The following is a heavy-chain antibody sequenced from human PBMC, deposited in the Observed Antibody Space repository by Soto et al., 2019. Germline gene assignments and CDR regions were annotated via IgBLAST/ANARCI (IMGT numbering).Heavy chain of an antibody. CDR2: IYYSGST. D-gene: IGHD1-26*01. CDR1: GGSISSYY. CDR3: ARVKRGAPLDAFDI. Sequence: SETLSLTCTVSGGSISSYYRSWIRQPPGKGLEWIGYIYYSGSTNYNPSLKSRVTISVDTSKNQFSLKLSSVTAADTAVYYCARVKRGAPLDAFDIWGQGTMVTVS. J-gene: IGHJ3*02. V-gene: IGHV4-59*01.